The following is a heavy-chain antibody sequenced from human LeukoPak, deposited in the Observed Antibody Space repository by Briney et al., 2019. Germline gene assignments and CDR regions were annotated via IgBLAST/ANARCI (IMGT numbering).Heavy chain of an antibody. D-gene: IGHD3-10*01. CDR2: VYYSGST. CDR1: GGSISPYY. J-gene: IGHJ5*02. Sequence: PPETLSLTCTVSGGSISPYYWSWVRQPPGKGLEWSGYVYYSGSTNYNPSLKRRVTISVATSKSQFSLKLTSVTAAATAVYYCARGSGSGRGNWFDHWGQGSLVIVSS. CDR3: ARGSGSGRGNWFDH. V-gene: IGHV4-59*01.